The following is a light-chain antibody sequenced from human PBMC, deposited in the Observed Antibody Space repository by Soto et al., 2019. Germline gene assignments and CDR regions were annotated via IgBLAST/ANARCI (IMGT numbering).Light chain of an antibody. V-gene: IGLV2-14*03. Sequence: QSALTQPASVSGSPGQSITISCTGTRSDIGAYNFVSWYQQHPGEVPKLMLYDVNVRPSGVSNRFSGSKSGNTASLTISGPQGEEEADYYRTSWTTSTTMIFGGGTKVTVL. CDR3: TSWTTSTTMI. CDR1: RSDIGAYNF. CDR2: DVN. J-gene: IGLJ2*01.